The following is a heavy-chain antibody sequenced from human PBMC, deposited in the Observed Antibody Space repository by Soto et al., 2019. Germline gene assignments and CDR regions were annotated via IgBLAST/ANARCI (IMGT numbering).Heavy chain of an antibody. D-gene: IGHD3-16*02. CDR3: AKVMITFGGVIPPVSGMDV. J-gene: IGHJ6*02. Sequence: GGSLRLSCAASGFTFSSYAMSWVRQAPGKGLEWVSAISGSGRSTYYADSVKGRFTISRDNSKNTLYLQMNSLRAEDTAVYYCAKVMITFGGVIPPVSGMDVWGQGTTVTVSS. CDR1: GFTFSSYA. V-gene: IGHV3-23*01. CDR2: ISGSGRST.